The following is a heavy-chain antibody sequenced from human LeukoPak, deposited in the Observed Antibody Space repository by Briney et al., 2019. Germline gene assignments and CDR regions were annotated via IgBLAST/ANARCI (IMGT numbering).Heavy chain of an antibody. V-gene: IGHV3-30*01. Sequence: GRSLRLSCAASGFTFSSYAMHWVRRAPGKGLEWVAVISYDGSNKYYADSVKGRFTISRDNSKNTLYLQMNSLRAEDTAVYYCARDRHYYDSSGYYETMDWFDPWGQGTLVTVSS. J-gene: IGHJ5*02. CDR1: GFTFSSYA. D-gene: IGHD3-22*01. CDR2: ISYDGSNK. CDR3: ARDRHYYDSSGYYETMDWFDP.